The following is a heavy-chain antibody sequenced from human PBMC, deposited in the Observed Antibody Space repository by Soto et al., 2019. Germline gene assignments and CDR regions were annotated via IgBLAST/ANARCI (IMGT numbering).Heavy chain of an antibody. V-gene: IGHV1-46*01. CDR3: ATLIGVESLGDY. D-gene: IGHD3-16*01. CDR2: INPDGGTT. Sequence: QVQLVQSGAEVKRPGASVKVSCKASESAFSDYFIHWVRQAPGQGPEWMGIINPDGGTTGYAQKFQGRLTMTSDTSTSTVYMELRSLRSEDTAVYYCATLIGVESLGDYWGQGTLVTVSS. CDR1: ESAFSDYF. J-gene: IGHJ4*02.